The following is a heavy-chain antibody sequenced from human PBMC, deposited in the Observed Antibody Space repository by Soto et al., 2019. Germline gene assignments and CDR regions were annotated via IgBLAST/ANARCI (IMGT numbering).Heavy chain of an antibody. J-gene: IGHJ6*02. CDR1: GFTFTRYS. CDR2: ISSTTNYI. D-gene: IGHD3-16*01. CDR3: AKGITDTGGYYYYSMEV. Sequence: PGWSLRLSCAASGFTFTRYSMNWVRQAPGKGLEWVSSISSTTNYIYYGDSMKGRFTISRDNAKNSLYLQMNSLRAEDTAVYYCAKGITDTGGYYYYSMEVWGQGTEVTVSS. V-gene: IGHV3-21*04.